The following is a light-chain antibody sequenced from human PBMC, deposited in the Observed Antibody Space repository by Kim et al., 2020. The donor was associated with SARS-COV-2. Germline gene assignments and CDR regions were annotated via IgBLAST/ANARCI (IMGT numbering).Light chain of an antibody. V-gene: IGLV2-11*01. J-gene: IGLJ2*01. Sequence: GQSATISCTGTSSDVGGYNYVSCYQQHPGKAPKLMIYDVSKRPSGVPDRFSGSKSGNTASLTVSGLQAEDEADYYCCSYAGSYSVVFGGGTQLTVL. CDR2: DVS. CDR1: SSDVGGYNY. CDR3: CSYAGSYSVV.